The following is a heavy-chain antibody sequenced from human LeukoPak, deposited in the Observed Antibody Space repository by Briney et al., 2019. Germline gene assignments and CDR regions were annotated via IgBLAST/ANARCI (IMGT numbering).Heavy chain of an antibody. D-gene: IGHD1-26*01. V-gene: IGHV4-59*01. Sequence: SETLSLTCIVSGGSISSYHWSWVRQPPGEGLEWIAYVHNSGSTNYNPSLKSRVIISVDRSKNQFSLKMNSVTAADTAVYYCVRDWEGFNFDIWGQGTMVTVPS. CDR1: GGSISSYH. CDR3: VRDWEGFNFDI. CDR2: VHNSGST. J-gene: IGHJ3*02.